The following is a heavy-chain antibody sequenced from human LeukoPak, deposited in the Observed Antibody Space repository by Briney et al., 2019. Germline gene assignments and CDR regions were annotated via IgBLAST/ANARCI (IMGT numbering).Heavy chain of an antibody. Sequence: PGGSLRLSCAASGFTFSNAWMSWVRQAPGKGLEWVGHIKSKTDDGTTDYAAPVKGRFTISRDESKNMLYLQMNSLKTEDTAVYYCTTVLRGYSNYVFPPPPVAWGQGTLVTVSS. V-gene: IGHV3-15*01. CDR2: IKSKTDDGTT. J-gene: IGHJ5*02. D-gene: IGHD4-11*01. CDR1: GFTFSNAW. CDR3: TTVLRGYSNYVFPPPPVA.